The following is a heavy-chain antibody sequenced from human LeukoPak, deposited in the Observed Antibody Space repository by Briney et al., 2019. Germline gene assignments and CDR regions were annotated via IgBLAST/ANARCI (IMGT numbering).Heavy chain of an antibody. Sequence: SETLSLTCTVPGGSISSYYWSWIRQPPGKGLEWIGYIYYSGSTNYNPSLKSRVTISVDTSKNQFSLKLSSVTAADTAVYYCARMGCSGGSCYSMSYFDYWGQGTLVTVSS. CDR3: ARMGCSGGSCYSMSYFDY. V-gene: IGHV4-59*01. J-gene: IGHJ4*02. CDR1: GGSISSYY. D-gene: IGHD2-15*01. CDR2: IYYSGST.